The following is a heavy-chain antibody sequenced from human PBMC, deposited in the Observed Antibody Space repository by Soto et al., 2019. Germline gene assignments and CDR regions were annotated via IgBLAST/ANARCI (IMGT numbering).Heavy chain of an antibody. D-gene: IGHD3-9*01. CDR1: GFTVSSNYA. CDR2: ISGSGGST. Sequence: SLRLSCAASGFTVSSNYAMSWVRQAPGKGLEWVSAISGSGGSTYYADSVKGRFTISRDNSKSTLYLQMNSLRAEDTAVYYCAKMIFWHYFDYWGQGTLVTVSS. J-gene: IGHJ4*02. CDR3: AKMIFWHYFDY. V-gene: IGHV3-23*01.